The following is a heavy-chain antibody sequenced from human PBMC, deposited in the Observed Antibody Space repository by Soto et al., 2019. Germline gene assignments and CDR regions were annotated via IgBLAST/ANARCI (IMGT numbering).Heavy chain of an antibody. J-gene: IGHJ4*02. CDR3: ARHGHIRMGDTAFDY. V-gene: IGHV4-39*01. CDR2: IYYSGST. CDR1: GGSISGSGYY. Sequence: QLQLQESGPGLVKASETLSLTCTVSGGSISGSGYYWGWIRQPPGKGLDWIGNIYYSGSTYYNPSLKSRVTISVDTSNNQFSLKLSSVTAADTAVYYCARHGHIRMGDTAFDYWGQGTLVTVSS. D-gene: IGHD1-26*01.